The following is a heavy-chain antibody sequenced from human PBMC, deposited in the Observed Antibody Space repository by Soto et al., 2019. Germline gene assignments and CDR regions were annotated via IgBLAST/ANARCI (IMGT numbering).Heavy chain of an antibody. D-gene: IGHD3-10*01. Sequence: SETLSLTCTVSGGSISSYYWSWIRQPPGKGLEWIGYIYYSGSTNYNPSLKSRVTISVDTSKNQFSLKLSSVTAADTAVYYCGRRAMVRGVSYWGQGTLVTVSS. V-gene: IGHV4-59*12. CDR3: GRRAMVRGVSY. J-gene: IGHJ4*02. CDR2: IYYSGST. CDR1: GGSISSYY.